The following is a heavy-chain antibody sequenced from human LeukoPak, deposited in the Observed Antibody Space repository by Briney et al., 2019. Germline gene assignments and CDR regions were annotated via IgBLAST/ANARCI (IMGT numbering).Heavy chain of an antibody. Sequence: PGGSLRLSCAASGFTFSLYAMSWVRQAPGKGLEWVSAISGSGNITYSADSVQGRFTISRDNSKNTLYLQMNSLRAEDTAVYYCAKDHAYDTSGYYYDYWGQGTLVIVSS. CDR3: AKDHAYDTSGYYYDY. CDR2: ISGSGNIT. D-gene: IGHD3-22*01. J-gene: IGHJ4*02. CDR1: GFTFSLYA. V-gene: IGHV3-23*01.